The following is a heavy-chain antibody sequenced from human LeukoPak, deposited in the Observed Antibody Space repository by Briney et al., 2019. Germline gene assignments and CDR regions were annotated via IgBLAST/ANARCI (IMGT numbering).Heavy chain of an antibody. V-gene: IGHV6-1*01. CDR3: ARVRAPDTALDY. D-gene: IGHD5-18*01. J-gene: IGHJ4*02. CDR1: GDSVSRNRTA. Sequence: SQTLSLTCAISGDSVSRNRTAWNWIRQSPSRGLEWLVRTYYRSKWYNDYAVSVKSRITINADTSKNQFSLQLNSVTPEDTAVYYCARVRAPDTALDYWGQGTLVTVSS. CDR2: TYYRSKWYN.